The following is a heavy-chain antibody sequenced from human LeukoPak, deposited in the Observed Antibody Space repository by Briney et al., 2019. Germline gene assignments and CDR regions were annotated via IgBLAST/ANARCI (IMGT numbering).Heavy chain of an antibody. V-gene: IGHV3-30*19. CDR3: AKGSPRGVEY. CDR1: GFTFSNYG. CDR2: ISFDGSNK. D-gene: IGHD6-6*01. J-gene: IGHJ4*02. Sequence: GGSLRLSCAASGFTFSNYGMHWVRQAPGKGLEWVAFISFDGSNKYYTDSVKGRFTISRDNSKNTVYLQMNSLRAEDTAVYYCAKGSPRGVEYWRQGILVIVSS.